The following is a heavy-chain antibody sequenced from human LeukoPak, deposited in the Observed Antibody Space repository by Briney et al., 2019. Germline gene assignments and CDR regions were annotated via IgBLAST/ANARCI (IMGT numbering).Heavy chain of an antibody. CDR3: ARNRRYSSGSIGAFDI. J-gene: IGHJ3*02. CDR1: GGSISSYY. V-gene: IGHV4-59*01. CDR2: IYYSGST. D-gene: IGHD6-19*01. Sequence: SETLSLTCTVSGGSISSYYWSWIRQPPGKGLEWIGYIYYSGSTNYNPSLKSRVTISVDTSKNQFSLKLSSVTAADTAVYYCARNRRYSSGSIGAFDIWGQGTMDTVSS.